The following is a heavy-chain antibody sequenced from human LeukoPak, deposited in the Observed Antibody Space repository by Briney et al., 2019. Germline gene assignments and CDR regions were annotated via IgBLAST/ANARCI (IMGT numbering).Heavy chain of an antibody. D-gene: IGHD4-17*01. CDR1: GFTFSSYA. CDR2: ISGSGGST. CDR3: AKSTGATVTTNY. Sequence: GGSLRLSCAASGFTFSSYAMSWVRQAPGKGLEWVSAISGSGGSTYYADSAKGRFTISRDNSKNTLYLQMNSLRAEDTAVYYCAKSTGATVTTNYWGQGTLVTVSS. V-gene: IGHV3-23*01. J-gene: IGHJ4*02.